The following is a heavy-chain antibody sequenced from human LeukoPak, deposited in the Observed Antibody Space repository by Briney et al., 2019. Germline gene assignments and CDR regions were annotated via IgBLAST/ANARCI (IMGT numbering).Heavy chain of an antibody. CDR2: INYSGNT. J-gene: IGHJ4*02. V-gene: IGHV4-61*01. CDR1: GYSISSGYY. D-gene: IGHD3-10*01. Sequence: PSETLSLTCTVSGYSISSGYYWSWIRQPPGKRLEWIGYINYSGNTNYNPSLKSRVTMSVDTSKNQFSLKLSSVTAADTAVYYCARSTFLYGSGTSTFDYWGQGSLVTVSS. CDR3: ARSTFLYGSGTSTFDY.